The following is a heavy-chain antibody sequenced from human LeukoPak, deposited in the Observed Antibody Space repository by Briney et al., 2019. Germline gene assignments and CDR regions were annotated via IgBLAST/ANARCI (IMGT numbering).Heavy chain of an antibody. V-gene: IGHV3-9*01. Sequence: GGSLRLSCAGSGFIFNNYAMHWVRQPPGKGLEWVSGLSWSSVTSSYADSVKGRFTISRDNAKNALHLQMNSLRIEDTALYYCVKAGASDILTGYPNGAFDFWGQGTMVTVSS. D-gene: IGHD3-9*01. CDR1: GFIFNNYA. CDR3: VKAGASDILTGYPNGAFDF. J-gene: IGHJ3*01. CDR2: LSWSSVTS.